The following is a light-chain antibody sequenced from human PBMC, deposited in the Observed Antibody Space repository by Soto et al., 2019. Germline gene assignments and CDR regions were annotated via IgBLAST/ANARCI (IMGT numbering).Light chain of an antibody. J-gene: IGKJ1*01. V-gene: IGKV1-5*03. Sequence: DIQMTQSPSTLSASVGDRVTITCRASQTIGRWLAWYQQKPGKVPKLLIYKASSLQSGVPSRFSGSGSGTEFTLTINSLQPDDFATYYCRQYNSYSRTFGQGTTLEIK. CDR1: QTIGRW. CDR3: RQYNSYSRT. CDR2: KAS.